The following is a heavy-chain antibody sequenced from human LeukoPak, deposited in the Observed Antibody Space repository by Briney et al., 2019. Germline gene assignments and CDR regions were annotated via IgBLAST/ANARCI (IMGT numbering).Heavy chain of an antibody. CDR3: TRGSRYCSSGSCYGWFDP. V-gene: IGHV4-59*01. D-gene: IGHD2-15*01. J-gene: IGHJ5*02. Sequence: SETLSLTCTVSGGSIRSYYWSWVRQPPGKGLEWIGYIYYSGSTNYNPSLKSRVTISVDTSKNQFSLKLNSVTAADTAIYYCTRGSRYCSSGSCYGWFDPWGQGTLVTVSS. CDR1: GGSIRSYY. CDR2: IYYSGST.